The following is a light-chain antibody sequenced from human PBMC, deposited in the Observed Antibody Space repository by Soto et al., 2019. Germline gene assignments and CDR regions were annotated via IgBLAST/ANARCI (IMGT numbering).Light chain of an antibody. Sequence: QAVVTQEPSLTVSPGGTVTLTCGSSTGAVTSGHYPSWFQQKPGQAPRTLLYDTSNKHSWTPARFSGSLLGGQAALTLSGAQPEDEADYYCLLSYSGARIFGGGTKLTVL. CDR1: TGAVTSGHY. V-gene: IGLV7-46*01. CDR2: DTS. CDR3: LLSYSGARI. J-gene: IGLJ2*01.